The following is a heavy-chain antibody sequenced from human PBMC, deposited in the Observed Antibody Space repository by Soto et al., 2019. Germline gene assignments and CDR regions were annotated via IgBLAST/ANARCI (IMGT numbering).Heavy chain of an antibody. Sequence: QVQLQESGPGLVKPSQTLSLTCTVSGGSISSGGYYWSWIRQHPGKGLEWIGYIYYSGSTYYNPSLKSRVTISVDTSKNQFSLKLSSVTAADTAVYYCARETMVRGVSWCVGYWGQGTLVTVSS. CDR2: IYYSGST. V-gene: IGHV4-31*03. CDR3: ARETMVRGVSWCVGY. J-gene: IGHJ4*02. CDR1: GGSISSGGYY. D-gene: IGHD3-10*01.